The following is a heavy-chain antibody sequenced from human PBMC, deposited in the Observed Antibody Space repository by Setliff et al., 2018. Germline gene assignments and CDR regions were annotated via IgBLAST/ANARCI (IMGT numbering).Heavy chain of an antibody. J-gene: IGHJ4*02. D-gene: IGHD2-15*01. CDR3: AKDQGTGYCSGGSCYLFEH. Sequence: GGSLRLSCAASGFTFRNYGMHWVSQAPGKGPEWVAVIWFDGGNEYYADSVSGRFTISRDNSKNMLYLQMDSLRVEDTSVYYCAKDQGTGYCSGGSCYLFEHWGQGVQVTVSS. V-gene: IGHV3-33*03. CDR2: IWFDGGNE. CDR1: GFTFRNYG.